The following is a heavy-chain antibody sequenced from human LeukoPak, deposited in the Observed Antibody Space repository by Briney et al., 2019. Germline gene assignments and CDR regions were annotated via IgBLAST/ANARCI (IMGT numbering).Heavy chain of an antibody. CDR3: ARVKSYDYSLDY. CDR1: GFTFSSYS. CDR2: ISSSSSYI. V-gene: IGHV3-21*01. Sequence: GGSLRLSCAASGFTFSSYSMNWVRQAPGKGLEWVSSISSSSSYIYYADSVKGRFTISRDNAKNSLYLQMNGLRAEDTAVYYCARVKSYDYSLDYWGQGTLVTVSS. D-gene: IGHD2-15*01. J-gene: IGHJ4*02.